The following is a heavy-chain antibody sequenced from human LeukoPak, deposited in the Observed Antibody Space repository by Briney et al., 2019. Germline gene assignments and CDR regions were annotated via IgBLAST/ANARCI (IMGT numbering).Heavy chain of an antibody. CDR1: GGSFSGYY. CDR2: IYYSGST. Sequence: SETLSLTCAVYGGSFSGYYWSWIRQPPGKGLEWIGSIYYSGSTYYNPSLKSRVTISVDTSKNQFSLKLSSVTAADTAVYYCARHASDYDILTGYSVAWFDPWGQGTLVTVSS. J-gene: IGHJ5*02. CDR3: ARHASDYDILTGYSVAWFDP. V-gene: IGHV4-34*01. D-gene: IGHD3-9*01.